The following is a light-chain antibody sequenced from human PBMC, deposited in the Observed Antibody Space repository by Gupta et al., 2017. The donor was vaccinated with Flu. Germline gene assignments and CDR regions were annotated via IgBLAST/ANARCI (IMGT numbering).Light chain of an antibody. Sequence: DMVMSQSPNSLAAPLGERATINGKSSQSRQHNFNNKNYLVWYQQKPGQAPKLLMSGASRRESGVPDRFSGSGSGTEFSLTITNLQAEDAAVYYCQQAYSSPQTFGQGTKVEI. V-gene: IGKV4-1*01. J-gene: IGKJ1*01. CDR2: GAS. CDR1: QSRQHNFNNKNY. CDR3: QQAYSSPQT.